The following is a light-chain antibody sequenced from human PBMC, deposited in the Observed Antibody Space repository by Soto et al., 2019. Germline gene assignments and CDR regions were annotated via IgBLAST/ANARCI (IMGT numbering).Light chain of an antibody. CDR3: AAWDDSLNGYV. CDR1: SSNIGSNN. Sequence: QSVLTQPPSASGTPGQRVTISCSGSSSNIGSNNVNWFQQLPGTAPKLLIYSKNQRPSGVPDRFSGSKSGTSASLAISGLQSEDEADYYCAAWDDSLNGYVFGTGTKLTVL. CDR2: SKN. J-gene: IGLJ1*01. V-gene: IGLV1-44*01.